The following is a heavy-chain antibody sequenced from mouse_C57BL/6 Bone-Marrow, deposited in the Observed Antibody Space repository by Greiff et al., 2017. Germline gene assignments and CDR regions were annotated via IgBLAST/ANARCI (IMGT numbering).Heavy chain of an antibody. CDR3: AKIYYDYDEDY. J-gene: IGHJ2*01. CDR2: INSDGGST. V-gene: IGHV5-2*01. D-gene: IGHD2-4*01. Sequence: EVKVVESGGGLVQPGESLQLSCESNEYEFPSHDMSWVRKTPEKRLELVAAINSDGGSTYYPDTMERRFIISRDNTKKTLYLQMSSLRSEDTALYYCAKIYYDYDEDYWGQGTTLTVSS. CDR1: EYEFPSHD.